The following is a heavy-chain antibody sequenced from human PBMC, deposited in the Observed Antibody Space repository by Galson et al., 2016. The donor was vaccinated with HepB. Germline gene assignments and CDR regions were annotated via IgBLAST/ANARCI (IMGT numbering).Heavy chain of an antibody. CDR3: ARDAGDYYDNSGTPYNWFDP. CDR2: ISYDGSNK. V-gene: IGHV3-30*03. J-gene: IGHJ5*02. CDR1: GFTFSSYG. Sequence: SLRLSCAASGFTFSSYGMHWVRQAPGKGLEWVALISYDGSNKYYADSVKGRFTISRDNSKNTLYLQMNSLRAEDTAVYYCARDAGDYYDNSGTPYNWFDPWGQGTLVTVTS. D-gene: IGHD3-22*01.